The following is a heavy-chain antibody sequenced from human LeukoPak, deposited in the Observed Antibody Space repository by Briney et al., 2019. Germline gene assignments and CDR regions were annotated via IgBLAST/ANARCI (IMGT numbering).Heavy chain of an antibody. J-gene: IGHJ4*02. Sequence: GGSLRLSCAASGFTFSSYGMHWVRQAPGKGLEWVSYISSSGSTIYYADSVKGRFTISRDNAKNSLYLQMNSLRARDTAVYYCARDLGYSYGYFDYWGQGTLVTVSS. CDR2: ISSSGSTI. CDR3: ARDLGYSYGYFDY. V-gene: IGHV3-48*04. CDR1: GFTFSSYG. D-gene: IGHD5-18*01.